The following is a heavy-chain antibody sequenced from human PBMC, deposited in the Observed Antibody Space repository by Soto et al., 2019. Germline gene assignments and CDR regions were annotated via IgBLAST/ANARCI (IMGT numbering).Heavy chain of an antibody. CDR1: GFTFSSYG. D-gene: IGHD2-15*01. Sequence: QVQLVESGGGVVQPGRSLRLSCAASGFTFSSYGMHWVRQAPGKGVEWVAVISYDGSNKYYPDSVKGRFTISRDNSKNTLYLQMNSLRAEDTAVYYCANTGGTWPFDIWGQGTMVTVSS. V-gene: IGHV3-30*18. J-gene: IGHJ3*02. CDR2: ISYDGSNK. CDR3: ANTGGTWPFDI.